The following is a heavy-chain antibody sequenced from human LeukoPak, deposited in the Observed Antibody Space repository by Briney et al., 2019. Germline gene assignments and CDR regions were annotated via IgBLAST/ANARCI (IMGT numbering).Heavy chain of an antibody. CDR3: ARETPYGSGSYPFDY. J-gene: IGHJ4*02. CDR1: GGSISSYY. V-gene: IGHV4-59*01. D-gene: IGHD3-10*01. CDR2: IYYSGST. Sequence: SETLSLTCTVSGGSISSYYWSWIRQPPGKGLEWIGYIYYSGSTNYNPSLKSRVTISVDTSKNQFSLKLSSVTAADTAVYYCARETPYGSGSYPFDYWGQGIPVTVSS.